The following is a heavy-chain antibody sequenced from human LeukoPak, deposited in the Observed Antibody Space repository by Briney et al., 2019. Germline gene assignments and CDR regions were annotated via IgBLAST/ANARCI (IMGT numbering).Heavy chain of an antibody. CDR1: GFTFSSYS. V-gene: IGHV3-21*04. CDR3: AKSSFSRYYGSGYYYYMDV. D-gene: IGHD3-10*01. Sequence: KPGGSLRLSCVASGFTFSSYSMNWVRQAPGKGLEWVSSVSESSTYTYYADSVKGRFTISRDNAKNSLFLQMNSLRPEDMALYYCAKSSFSRYYGSGYYYYMDVWGKGTTVTVSS. CDR2: VSESSTYT. J-gene: IGHJ6*03.